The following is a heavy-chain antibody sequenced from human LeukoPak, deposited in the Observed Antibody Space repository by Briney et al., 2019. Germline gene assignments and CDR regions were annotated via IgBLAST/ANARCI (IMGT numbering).Heavy chain of an antibody. D-gene: IGHD2-2*01. CDR1: GFTFSSYA. V-gene: IGHV3-23*01. J-gene: IGHJ6*02. CDR2: ISGSGGST. CDR3: AKDPGACSSTSCYPRSYYYYYGMDV. Sequence: GGSLRLSCAASGFTFSSYAMSWVRQAPGKGLEWVSAISGSGGSTYYADSVKGRFTISRGNSKNTLYLQMNSLRAEDTAVYYCAKDPGACSSTSCYPRSYYYYYGMDVWGQETTVTVSS.